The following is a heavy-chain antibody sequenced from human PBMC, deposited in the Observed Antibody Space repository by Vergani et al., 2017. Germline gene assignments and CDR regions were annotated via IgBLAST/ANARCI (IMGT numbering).Heavy chain of an antibody. CDR3: ARLMYYYTSGSQIDY. CDR2: IDPSDSYT. Sequence: VQLVQSGAEVKKPGASVKVSCKASGYTFTSYYMHWVRQAPGQGLEWMGRIDPSDSYTNYSPSFQGHVTISADKSISTAYLQWSSLKASDTAMYYCARLMYYYTSGSQIDYWGQGTLVTVSS. V-gene: IGHV5-10-1*01. CDR1: GYTFTSYY. J-gene: IGHJ4*02. D-gene: IGHD3-10*01.